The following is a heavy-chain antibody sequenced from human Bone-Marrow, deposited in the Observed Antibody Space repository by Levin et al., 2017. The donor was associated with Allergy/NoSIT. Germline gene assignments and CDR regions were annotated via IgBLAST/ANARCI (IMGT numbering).Heavy chain of an antibody. J-gene: IGHJ6*03. Sequence: SQTLSLTCTVSGGSVSSGSYYWSWIRQPPGKGLEWIGYIYYSGSTNYNPSLKSRVTISVDTSKNQFSLKLSSVTAADTAVYYCARDMVQGNYYYYYMDVWGKGTTVTVSS. V-gene: IGHV4-61*01. CDR2: IYYSGST. CDR1: GGSVSSGSYY. CDR3: ARDMVQGNYYYYYMDV. D-gene: IGHD3-10*01.